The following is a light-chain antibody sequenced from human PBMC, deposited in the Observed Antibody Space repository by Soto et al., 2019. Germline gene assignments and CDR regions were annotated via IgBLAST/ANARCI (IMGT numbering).Light chain of an antibody. CDR1: QSVLYSSNNKNY. J-gene: IGKJ3*01. CDR3: QQFYNTPLT. CDR2: WAS. V-gene: IGKV4-1*01. Sequence: DIVMTQSPDSLAVSLGERATINCKSSQSVLYSSNNKNYLAWYQQKPGQPPKLLIYWASTRESGVPDRFSGSGSGTDFTLTISSLQAEDVANYYCQQFYNTPLTFGPGTKVDIK.